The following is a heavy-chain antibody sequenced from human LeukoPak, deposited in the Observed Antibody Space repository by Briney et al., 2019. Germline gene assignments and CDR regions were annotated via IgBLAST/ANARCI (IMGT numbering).Heavy chain of an antibody. V-gene: IGHV4-38-2*01. D-gene: IGHD5-12*01. CDR1: GYSISSGYY. Sequence: SETLSLTCAVSGYSISSGYYWGWIRPPPGKGLEWIGSIYYSGSTYYNPSLKSRVTISVDTSKNQFSLKLSSVTVADTAVYYCARVATTTNPPQRPFDYWGQGTLVTVSS. CDR2: IYYSGST. J-gene: IGHJ4*02. CDR3: ARVATTTNPPQRPFDY.